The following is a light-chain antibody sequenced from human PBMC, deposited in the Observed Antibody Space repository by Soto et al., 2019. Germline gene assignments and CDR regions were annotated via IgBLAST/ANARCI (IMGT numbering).Light chain of an antibody. CDR3: RSSTRTITPSV. V-gene: IGLV2-14*01. CDR2: EVS. Sequence: QSALTQPASVSGSPGQSITISCTGTSSDVGGYNYVSWYQHHPGKAPKLIIYEVSHRPSGASNPFSGSKSGNTASLTRSGLQAEDEADFYCRSSTRTITPSVFGA. CDR1: SSDVGGYNY. J-gene: IGLJ1*01.